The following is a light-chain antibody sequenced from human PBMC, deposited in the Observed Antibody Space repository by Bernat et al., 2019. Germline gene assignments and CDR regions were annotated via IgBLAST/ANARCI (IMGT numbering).Light chain of an antibody. CDR2: DAS. Sequence: EIVLTQSLATLSLSPGERATLSCRASQSVSSYLAWYQQKPGQAPRLLIYDASNRATGIPARFIGSGSGTDFTLTISSLEPEDSAVYYCQSRINWPLTIGGGTKVAIK. CDR3: QSRINWPLT. J-gene: IGKJ4*01. V-gene: IGKV3-11*01. CDR1: QSVSSY.